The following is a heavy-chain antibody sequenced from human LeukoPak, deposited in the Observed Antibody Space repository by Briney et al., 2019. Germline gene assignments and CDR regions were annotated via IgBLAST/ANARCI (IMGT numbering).Heavy chain of an antibody. CDR3: ARHERGAENLDY. Sequence: PSETLSLTCTVSGASLSNYYLSWIRQPPGTGLECIGYVSYSGRTNHNPSLKSRVTISADTSKNQFSLKLTSVTAADTAVYYCARHERGAENLDYWGQGTLVTVSS. V-gene: IGHV4-59*08. D-gene: IGHD1-1*01. CDR2: VSYSGRT. J-gene: IGHJ4*02. CDR1: GASLSNYY.